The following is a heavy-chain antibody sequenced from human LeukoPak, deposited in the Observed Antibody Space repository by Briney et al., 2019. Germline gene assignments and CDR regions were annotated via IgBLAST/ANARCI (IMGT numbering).Heavy chain of an antibody. CDR1: GFTFSSYS. CDR2: IGSSSSYI. V-gene: IGHV3-21*01. CDR3: ARDFGAMVKFDY. Sequence: PGGSLRLSCAASGFTFSSYSMNWVRQAPGKGLEWVSSIGSSSSYIYYADSVKGRFTISRDNAKNSLYLQMNSLRAEDTAVYYCARDFGAMVKFDYWGQGTLVTVSS. J-gene: IGHJ4*02. D-gene: IGHD5-18*01.